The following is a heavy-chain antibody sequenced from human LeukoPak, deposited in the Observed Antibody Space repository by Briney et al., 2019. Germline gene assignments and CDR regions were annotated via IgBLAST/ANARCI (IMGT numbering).Heavy chain of an antibody. CDR2: INTYNGNT. Sequence: ASATVSCTAPGYTFTSSGISWVRQAPGQGLEWMGWINTYNGNTNYAQKLQGRVTMTTDTPTSTAYMELRSLRSDDTAVYYCARDEQWLVPISRPFYGMDVWGQGTTVTVSS. D-gene: IGHD6-19*01. CDR3: ARDEQWLVPISRPFYGMDV. CDR1: GYTFTSSG. V-gene: IGHV1-18*01. J-gene: IGHJ6*02.